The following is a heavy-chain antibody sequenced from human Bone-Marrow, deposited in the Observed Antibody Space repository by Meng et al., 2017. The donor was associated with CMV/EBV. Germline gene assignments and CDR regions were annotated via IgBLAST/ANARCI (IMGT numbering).Heavy chain of an antibody. D-gene: IGHD4-23*01. CDR3: ARVSTMVVTTFGY. V-gene: IGHV1-2*02. Sequence: ASVKVSCKASGGTFSSYAISWVRQAPGQGLEWMGWINPNSGGTNYAQKFQGRVTMTRDTSISTAYMELSRLRSDDTAVYYCARVSTMVVTTFGYWGQGTLVTVSS. J-gene: IGHJ4*02. CDR1: GGTFSSYA. CDR2: INPNSGGT.